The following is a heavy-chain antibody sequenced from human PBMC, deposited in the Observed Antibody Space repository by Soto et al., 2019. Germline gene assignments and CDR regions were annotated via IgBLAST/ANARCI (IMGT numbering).Heavy chain of an antibody. J-gene: IGHJ6*02. V-gene: IGHV3-30*18. Sequence: QVHLVASGGGVVQPGRSLRLSCAASGFTFSTYGMHWVRQAPGKGLEWVALISYDGSDKYYADSVEGRFTISRDNSKNTLYLQMNSLRAEDTAVYSCAKDDTYYSRKNYYYFGMDVWGQGTTVTVSS. CDR3: AKDDTYYSRKNYYYFGMDV. CDR2: ISYDGSDK. CDR1: GFTFSTYG. D-gene: IGHD4-4*01.